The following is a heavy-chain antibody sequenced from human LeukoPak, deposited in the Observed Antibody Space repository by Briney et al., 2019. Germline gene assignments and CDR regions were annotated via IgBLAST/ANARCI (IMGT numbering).Heavy chain of an antibody. V-gene: IGHV4-59*01. Sequence: SETLSLTCTVSGGSTSSYYWSWIRQPPGKGLEWIGYIYYSGSTNYNPSLKSRVTISVDTSKNQFSLKLSSVTAADTAVYYCARVRSGYYSTYFDYWGQGTLVTVSS. CDR1: GGSTSSYY. CDR2: IYYSGST. D-gene: IGHD3-22*01. CDR3: ARVRSGYYSTYFDY. J-gene: IGHJ4*02.